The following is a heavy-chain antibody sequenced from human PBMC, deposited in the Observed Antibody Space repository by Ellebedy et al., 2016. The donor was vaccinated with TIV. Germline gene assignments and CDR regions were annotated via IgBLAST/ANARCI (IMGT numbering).Heavy chain of an antibody. CDR1: GDSVSANNVA. D-gene: IGHD3-10*01. CDR2: TYYRSQLYI. V-gene: IGHV6-1*01. J-gene: IGHJ6*02. Sequence: MPSETLSLTCGVSGDSVSANNVAWSWVRQSPSRGLEWLGRTYYRSQLYIDYSVSLKGRLSFNPDIIKNQVSLQLASVTHDETGVYYCARDPMVDWRGMDVWGQGTTVTVSS. CDR3: ARDPMVDWRGMDV.